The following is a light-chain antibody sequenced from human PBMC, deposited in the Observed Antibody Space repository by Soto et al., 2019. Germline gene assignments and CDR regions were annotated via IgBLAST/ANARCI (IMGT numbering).Light chain of an antibody. V-gene: IGLV3-9*01. Sequence: SYELTQPLSVSVALGQTARITCGGNNIGSKNVHWYQQKPGQSPVLVIYRYSNRPSGIPERFSGSNSGNTATLTISRAQAGDAADYYCQVWDSSTAVFGGGTKLTVL. J-gene: IGLJ3*02. CDR1: NIGSKN. CDR3: QVWDSSTAV. CDR2: RYS.